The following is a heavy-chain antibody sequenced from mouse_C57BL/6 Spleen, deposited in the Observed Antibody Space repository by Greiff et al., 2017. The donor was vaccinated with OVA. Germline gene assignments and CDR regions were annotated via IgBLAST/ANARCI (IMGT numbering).Heavy chain of an antibody. V-gene: IGHV7-3*01. J-gene: IGHJ2*01. CDR1: GFTFTDYY. CDR2: ISNKANGYTT. Sequence: EVHLVESGGGLVQPGGSLSLSCAASGFTFTDYYMSWVRPPPGQALEWLGFISNKANGYTTDYSASVKGRFTLSRDNSQSILYLQMNAQRAEDSATDDSARFGSSLYYCDDWGQGTTLTVAS. CDR3: ARFGSSLYYCDD. D-gene: IGHD1-1*01.